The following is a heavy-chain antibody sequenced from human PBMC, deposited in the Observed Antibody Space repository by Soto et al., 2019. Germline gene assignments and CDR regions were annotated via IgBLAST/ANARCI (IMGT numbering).Heavy chain of an antibody. V-gene: IGHV4-31*03. D-gene: IGHD3-22*01. Sequence: SETLSLTCTVSGGCISRGGYYWSWIRQHPGTGLEWIGHISYSGSTYYNTSLKSRVTISVDTSRNQFSLIVNSVTAADTAVYYCARDLAMIVPSFPDGVHKYYYYGMDVWGQGTTVTVSS. J-gene: IGHJ6*02. CDR1: GGCISRGGYY. CDR3: ARDLAMIVPSFPDGVHKYYYYGMDV. CDR2: ISYSGST.